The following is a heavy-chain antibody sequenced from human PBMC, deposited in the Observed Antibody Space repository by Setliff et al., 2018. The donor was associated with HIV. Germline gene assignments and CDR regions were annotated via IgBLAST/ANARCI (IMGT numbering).Heavy chain of an antibody. CDR1: GFTSDDYG. J-gene: IGHJ4*02. CDR3: ARDHGSGSYYYFDY. D-gene: IGHD3-10*01. V-gene: IGHV3-20*04. CDR2: INWNGGST. Sequence: PGGSLRLSCAASGFTSDDYGMSWVRQAPGKGLEWVSGINWNGGSTGYADSVKGRFTISRDNAKNSLYLQMNSLRAEDTALYYCARDHGSGSYYYFDYWGQGTLVTVSS.